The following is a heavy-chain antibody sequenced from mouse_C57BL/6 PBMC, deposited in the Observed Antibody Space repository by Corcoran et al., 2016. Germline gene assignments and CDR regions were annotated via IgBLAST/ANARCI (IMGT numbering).Heavy chain of an antibody. V-gene: IGHV1-76*01. CDR3: ARGLYSNPLAY. J-gene: IGHJ3*01. CDR1: GYTFTDYY. D-gene: IGHD2-5*01. CDR2: IYPGSGNT. Sequence: QVQLKQSGAELVRPGASVKLSCKASGYTFTDYYINWVKQRPGQGLEWIARIYPGSGNTYYNEKFKGKATLTAEKSSSTAYMQLSSLTSEDSAVYFCARGLYSNPLAYWGQGTLVTVSA.